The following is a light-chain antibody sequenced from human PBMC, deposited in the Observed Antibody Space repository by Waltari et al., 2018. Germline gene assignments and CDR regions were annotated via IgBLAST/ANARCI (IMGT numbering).Light chain of an antibody. CDR1: SSNIGRHY. CDR3: AAWDDSLSGLV. V-gene: IGLV1-47*01. Sequence: QSVLTHPPSASGTPGQKVNISCNGSSSNIGRHYVYWYQQFPGTAPKLLIFKNNQRPSGVPDRFSDSKSGTSASLAINGLRSEDEADYYCAAWDDSLSGLVLGGGTKVTVL. J-gene: IGLJ3*02. CDR2: KNN.